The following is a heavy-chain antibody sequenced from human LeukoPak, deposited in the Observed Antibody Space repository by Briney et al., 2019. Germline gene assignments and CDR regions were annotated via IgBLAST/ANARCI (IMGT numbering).Heavy chain of an antibody. CDR1: GGSISSSSYY. CDR2: IYYSGST. D-gene: IGHD6-13*01. J-gene: IGHJ4*02. CDR3: ARHGSIATGAFTH. Sequence: SETLSLTCTVSGGSISSSSYYWGWIRQPPGKGLEWIGSIYYSGSTYYNPSLKSRVTISLDTSKNHFSLKLGSVTAADTAVYYCARHGSIATGAFTHWGQGTLVTVSS. V-gene: IGHV4-39*01.